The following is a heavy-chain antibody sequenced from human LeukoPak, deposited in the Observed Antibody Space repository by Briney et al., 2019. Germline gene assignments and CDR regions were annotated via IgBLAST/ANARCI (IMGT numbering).Heavy chain of an antibody. CDR1: GFTFRSYG. V-gene: IGHV3-30*03. CDR3: ARPMIGLLDAFDI. Sequence: GGSLRLSCAASGFTFRSYGMHWVRQAPGKGLEWAAVISFDGNNIYYADSGKGRFTISRDNSKNMLYLQMNSLRAEDTAVYYCARPMIGLLDAFDIWGQGTMVTVSS. D-gene: IGHD3-22*01. CDR2: ISFDGNNI. J-gene: IGHJ3*02.